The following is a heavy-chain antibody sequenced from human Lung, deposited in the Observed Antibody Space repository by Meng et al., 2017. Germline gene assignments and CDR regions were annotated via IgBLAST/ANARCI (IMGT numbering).Heavy chain of an antibody. CDR1: GDSVSSGGYY. CDR3: ARRGTVVNLGY. Sequence: QLHLQESAPGLVRPSETLALTCTGSGDSVSSGGYYWSWIRQPPGKGLEWIGYFYFSGSTNYNPSLKSRVTISLDTSKNQFSLKLNSVTAADTAVYYCARRGTVVNLGYWGPGTLVTVSS. CDR2: FYFSGST. J-gene: IGHJ4*02. D-gene: IGHD4-23*01. V-gene: IGHV4-61*08.